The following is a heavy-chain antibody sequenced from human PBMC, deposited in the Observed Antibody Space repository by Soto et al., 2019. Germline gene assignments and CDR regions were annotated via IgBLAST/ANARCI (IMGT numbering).Heavy chain of an antibody. V-gene: IGHV4-31*03. D-gene: IGHD2-2*01. CDR3: ARAIYCSSTSCQDV. CDR2: IYYSGST. J-gene: IGHJ6*02. Sequence: TSETLSLTCTVSGGSISSCGYYWSWIRQHPGKGLEWIGYIYYSGSTYYNPSLKSRVTISVDTSKNQFSLKLSSVTAADTAVYYCARAIYCSSTSCQDVWGQGTTVTAP. CDR1: GGSISSCGYY.